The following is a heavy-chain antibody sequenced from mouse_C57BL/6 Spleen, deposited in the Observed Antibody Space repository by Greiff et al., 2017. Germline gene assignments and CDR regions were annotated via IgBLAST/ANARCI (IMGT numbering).Heavy chain of an antibody. D-gene: IGHD4-1*01. J-gene: IGHJ3*01. Sequence: DVMLVESGGGLVKPGGSLKLSCAASGFTFSDYGMHWVRQAPEKGLEWVAYISSGSSTIYYADTVKGRFTISRDNAKNTLFLQMTSLRSEDTAMYYCAKGNWDGWFAYWGQGTLVTVSA. CDR2: ISSGSSTI. V-gene: IGHV5-17*01. CDR3: AKGNWDGWFAY. CDR1: GFTFSDYG.